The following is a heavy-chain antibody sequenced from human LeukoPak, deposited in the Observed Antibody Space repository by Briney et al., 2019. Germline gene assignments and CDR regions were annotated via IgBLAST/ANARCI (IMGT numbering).Heavy chain of an antibody. D-gene: IGHD3-10*01. CDR1: GFTFSSYS. CDR3: AREYYYGSGSYNSGWFDP. V-gene: IGHV3-48*01. J-gene: IGHJ5*02. CDR2: ISSSSSTI. Sequence: GGSLRLSCAASGFTFSSYSMNWVRQAPGKGLEWVSYISSSSSTIYYADSVKGRFTISRDNSKNTLYLQMNSLRAEDTAVYYCAREYYYGSGSYNSGWFDPWGQGTLVTVSS.